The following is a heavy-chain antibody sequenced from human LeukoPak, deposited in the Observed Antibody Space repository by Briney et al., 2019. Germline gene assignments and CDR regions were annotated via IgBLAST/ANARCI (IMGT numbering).Heavy chain of an antibody. J-gene: IGHJ3*02. CDR2: IYPGDSDT. CDR1: GSGFTSYW. D-gene: IGHD3-22*01. CDR3: ARRYYYDSSGYFWARRGDAFDI. V-gene: IGHV5-51*01. Sequence: GESLQISCKGSGSGFTSYWIGWVRQMPGKGLEWMGIIYPGDSDTRYSPSFQGQVTISADKSISTAYLQWSSLKASDTAMYYCARRYYYDSSGYFWARRGDAFDIWGQGTMVTVSS.